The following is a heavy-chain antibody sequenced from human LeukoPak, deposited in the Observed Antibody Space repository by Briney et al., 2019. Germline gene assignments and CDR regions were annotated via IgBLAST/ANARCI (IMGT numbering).Heavy chain of an antibody. Sequence: PGESLMISCKGSGYTFTTYWIGWVRQVPGKGLEWMGIIYPGDSNTISNTIDSPSFQGQVTISADKSISTAYLQWSSLKASDTAMYYCASSPTSGYFDFWGQGTLVTVSS. D-gene: IGHD3-10*01. CDR3: ASSPTSGYFDF. J-gene: IGHJ4*02. CDR1: GYTFTTYW. V-gene: IGHV5-51*01. CDR2: IYPGDSNTISNT.